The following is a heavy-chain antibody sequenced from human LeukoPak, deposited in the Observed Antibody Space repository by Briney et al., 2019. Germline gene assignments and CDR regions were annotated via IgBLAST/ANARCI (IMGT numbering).Heavy chain of an antibody. V-gene: IGHV4-34*01. D-gene: IGHD6-13*01. CDR2: INHSGST. J-gene: IGHJ2*01. Sequence: SETLSLTCAVYGGSFSGYYWSWIRQPPGKGLEWIGEINHSGSTNYNPPLKSRVTISVDTSKNQFSLKLSSVTAADTAVYYCAKRIAPGLFDLWGRGTLVTVSS. CDR3: AKRIAPGLFDL. CDR1: GGSFSGYY.